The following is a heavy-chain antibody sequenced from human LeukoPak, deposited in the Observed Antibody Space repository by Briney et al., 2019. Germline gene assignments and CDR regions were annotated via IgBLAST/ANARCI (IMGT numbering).Heavy chain of an antibody. V-gene: IGHV6-1*01. CDR3: ASGSDIVVVPAPSY. J-gene: IGHJ4*02. D-gene: IGHD2-2*01. Sequence: SQTLSLTCAISGDSVSSNSAAWNWIRQSPSRGLEWLGRTYYRSKWYNDYAVSVKSRITINPDTSKNQFSLQLNSVTPEDTAVYYCASGSDIVVVPAPSYWGQGTLVTVSS. CDR2: TYYRSKWYN. CDR1: GDSVSSNSAA.